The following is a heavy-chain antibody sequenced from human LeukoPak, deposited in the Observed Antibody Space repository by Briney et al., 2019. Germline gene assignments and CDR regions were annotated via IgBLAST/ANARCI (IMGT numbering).Heavy chain of an antibody. CDR3: ASYYDPFEYLDY. CDR1: GGSISSYY. CDR2: IYYSGST. J-gene: IGHJ4*02. Sequence: SETLSLTCTVSGGSISSYYWSWIRQPPGKGLEWIGYIYYSGSTNYNPSLKSRVTISVDTSKNQFSLKLSSVTAADTAVYYCASYYDPFEYLDYWGQGTLVTVSS. D-gene: IGHD3-22*01. V-gene: IGHV4-59*08.